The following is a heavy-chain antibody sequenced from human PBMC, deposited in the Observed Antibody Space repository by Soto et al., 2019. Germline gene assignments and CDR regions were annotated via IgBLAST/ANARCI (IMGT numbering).Heavy chain of an antibody. CDR3: AGGGGHDFGVDY. J-gene: IGHJ4*02. V-gene: IGHV1-3*01. Sequence: QVQLVQSGAEVKQPGASVKVSCKASGYTFKNYAIHWLRQAPGQRLEWMGWINAGNGHTKYSRKIQGTVTITRDTSANTCYMELRRLRSGDTAVYYCAGGGGHDFGVDYWGQGTLVIVSS. D-gene: IGHD3-10*01. CDR1: GYTFKNYA. CDR2: INAGNGHT.